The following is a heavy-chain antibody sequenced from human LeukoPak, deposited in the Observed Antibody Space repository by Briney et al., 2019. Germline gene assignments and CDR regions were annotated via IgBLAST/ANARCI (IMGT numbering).Heavy chain of an antibody. J-gene: IGHJ6*02. Sequence: SETLSLTCAVYGGSFSDYYWSWIRQPPGKGLEWIGEINHSGSTNYNPSLKSRVTISVDTSKNQSSLKLSSVTAADTAVYYCASLVIGSGYYYYYGMDVWGQGTTVTVSS. CDR3: ASLVIGSGYYYYYGMDV. V-gene: IGHV4-34*01. D-gene: IGHD3-16*02. CDR2: INHSGST. CDR1: GGSFSDYY.